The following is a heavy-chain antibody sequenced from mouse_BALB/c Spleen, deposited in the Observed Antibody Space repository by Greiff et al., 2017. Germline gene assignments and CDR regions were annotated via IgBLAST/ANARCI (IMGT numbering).Heavy chain of an antibody. CDR2: IWSGGST. Sequence: QVQLKESGPGLVQPSQSLSITCTVSGFSLTSYGVHWVRQSPGKGLEWLGVIWSGGSTDYNAAFISRLSISKDNSKSQVFFKMNRLQANDTAIYYCARKGHWGGAMDYWGQGTSVTVSS. CDR1: GFSLTSYG. V-gene: IGHV2-2*02. D-gene: IGHD4-1*01. CDR3: ARKGHWGGAMDY. J-gene: IGHJ4*01.